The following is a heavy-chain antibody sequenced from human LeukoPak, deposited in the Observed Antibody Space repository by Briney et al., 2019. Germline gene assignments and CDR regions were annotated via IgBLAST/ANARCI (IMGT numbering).Heavy chain of an antibody. Sequence: SQTLSLTCTVSGGSISSGASDWGWIRQHPKRGLEWVGYIKHSGSTYCNPSLGSRVTMSVDTSKNQFSLKLSSVTAADSAVYYCARAARQGFTMIVVPFFYFDLWGRGTLVTVSS. V-gene: IGHV4-31*03. D-gene: IGHD3-22*01. CDR2: IKHSGST. CDR3: ARAARQGFTMIVVPFFYFDL. CDR1: GGSISSGASD. J-gene: IGHJ2*01.